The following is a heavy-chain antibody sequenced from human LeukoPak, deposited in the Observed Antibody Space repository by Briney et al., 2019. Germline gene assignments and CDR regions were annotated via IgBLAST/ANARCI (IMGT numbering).Heavy chain of an antibody. V-gene: IGHV3-49*04. CDR1: GFTFGDSV. CDR2: IRSKGYGGTT. J-gene: IGHJ4*02. Sequence: GVLRLSCTASGFTFGDSVMSWVRQAPGKGLEWVGFIRSKGYGGTTESAASVKGRFAISRDDSKSVAYLQMDSLKIEDTAMYFCTRAGGDFWSGYYSAYWGQGTLVTVSS. CDR3: TRAGGDFWSGYYSAY. D-gene: IGHD3-3*01.